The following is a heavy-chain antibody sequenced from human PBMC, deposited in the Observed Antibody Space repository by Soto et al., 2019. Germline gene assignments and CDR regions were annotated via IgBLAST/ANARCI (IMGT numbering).Heavy chain of an antibody. CDR1: GGSISSSSY. V-gene: IGHV4-39*01. J-gene: IGHJ6*02. D-gene: IGHD6-13*01. CDR3: RRSSRYSTDV. Sequence: QLQLQESGPGLVKPSETLSLTCTVSGGSISSSSYWGWIRQPPGKGLEWIGSIYSMWSTYYNPSLKSRGTISVDTSKNQSCLKLSSVTAADTAVYYCRRSSRYSTDVWGQGTTVTVSS. CDR2: IYSMWST.